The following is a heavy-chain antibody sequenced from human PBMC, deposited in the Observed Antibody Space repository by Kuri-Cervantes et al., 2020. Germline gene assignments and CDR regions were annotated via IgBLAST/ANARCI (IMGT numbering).Heavy chain of an antibody. CDR1: GGSISTGDYY. Sequence: LRLSCIVSGGSISTGDYYWSWIRQHPGKGLEWIGYSYYNRDTYYNPSLKSRLTISLDTSKNQFSLELNSLTAADTAVYYCASGSSLVATLSYWGQGTLVTVSS. J-gene: IGHJ4*02. V-gene: IGHV4-31*02. CDR2: SYYNRDT. CDR3: ASGSSLVATLSY. D-gene: IGHD5-12*01.